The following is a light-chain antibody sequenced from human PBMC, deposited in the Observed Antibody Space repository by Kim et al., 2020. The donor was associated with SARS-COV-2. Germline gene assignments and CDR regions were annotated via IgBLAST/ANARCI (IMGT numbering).Light chain of an antibody. Sequence: QSVLTQPPSTSGTPGQRVTIFCSGSRSNIGNNAVSWYQHLPGTAPKLLIHTTNQRPSGVPDRFSGSKSGTSASLGISGLQTEDEADYYCASWDDWLNGYVFGTGTKVTVL. J-gene: IGLJ1*01. CDR2: TTN. CDR3: ASWDDWLNGYV. V-gene: IGLV1-44*01. CDR1: RSNIGNNA.